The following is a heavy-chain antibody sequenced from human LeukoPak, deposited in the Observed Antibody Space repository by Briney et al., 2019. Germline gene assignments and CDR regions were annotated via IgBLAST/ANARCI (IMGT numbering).Heavy chain of an antibody. V-gene: IGHV3-23*02. CDR1: GFTFSSHA. CDR3: AKRSRAGFFDY. Sequence: GGSLRLSCTPSGFTFSSHAMSWVRQAPGKGLEWVSGISGNGAGTYYGDSVKGRFTISRDNSKNTLYLQMNSLRAEDTAVYYCAKRSRAGFFDYWGQGTLVTVSS. J-gene: IGHJ4*02. D-gene: IGHD6-19*01. CDR2: ISGNGAGT.